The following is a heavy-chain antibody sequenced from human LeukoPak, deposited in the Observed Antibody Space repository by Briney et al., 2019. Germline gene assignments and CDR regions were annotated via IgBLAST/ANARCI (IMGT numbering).Heavy chain of an antibody. CDR2: ISSSSSTI. V-gene: IGHV3-48*01. CDR3: ARDFSGYCSGGSCDFYYYYYMDV. CDR1: GFTFSSYA. Sequence: GRSLRLSCAASGFTFSSYAMHWVRQAPGKGLEWVSYISSSSSTIYYADSVKGRFTISRDNAKNSLYLQMNSLRAEDTAVYYCARDFSGYCSGGSCDFYYYYYMDVWGKGTTVTVSS. D-gene: IGHD2-15*01. J-gene: IGHJ6*03.